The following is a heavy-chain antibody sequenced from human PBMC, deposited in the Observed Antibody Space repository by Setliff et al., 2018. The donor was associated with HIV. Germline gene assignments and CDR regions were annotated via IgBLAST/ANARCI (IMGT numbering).Heavy chain of an antibody. V-gene: IGHV4-59*01. J-gene: IGHJ5*02. CDR3: TRVGTYGVGGWFDP. Sequence: PSETLSLTCTVSGDSISSYYWSWIRQPPGKGLEWIGYVYYSGTTSYNPSLKSRVTISVDTSKNQFSLNLSSVTAADTAMYYCTRVGTYGVGGWFDPWGQGSLVTVSS. D-gene: IGHD3-16*01. CDR2: VYYSGTT. CDR1: GDSISSYY.